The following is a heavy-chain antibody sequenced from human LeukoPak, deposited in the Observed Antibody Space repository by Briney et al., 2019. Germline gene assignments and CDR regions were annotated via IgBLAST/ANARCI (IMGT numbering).Heavy chain of an antibody. J-gene: IGHJ4*02. V-gene: IGHV3-33*06. CDR1: GFTFSSYG. Sequence: TGGSLRLSCAASGFTFSSYGMHWVRQAPGKGLEWVAVIWYDGSNKYYADSVKGLFTISRDNSKNTLYLQMNSLRAEDTAVYYCAKDRAGATFFDYWGQGTLVTVSS. CDR3: AKDRAGATFFDY. D-gene: IGHD1-26*01. CDR2: IWYDGSNK.